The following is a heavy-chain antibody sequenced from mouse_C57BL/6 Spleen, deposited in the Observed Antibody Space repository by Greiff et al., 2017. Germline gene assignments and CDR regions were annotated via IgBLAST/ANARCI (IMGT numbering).Heavy chain of an antibody. Sequence: EVQLVESGGDLVKPGWSLKLSCAASGFTFSSYGMSWVRPTPDKRLEWVATISSGGSYTYYPDSVKGRFTISRDNAKNTLYLQMSSLKSEDTAMYYCTRTTVLYYFDYWGQGTTLTVSS. V-gene: IGHV5-6*01. CDR3: TRTTVLYYFDY. J-gene: IGHJ2*01. CDR2: ISSGGSYT. CDR1: GFTFSSYG. D-gene: IGHD1-1*01.